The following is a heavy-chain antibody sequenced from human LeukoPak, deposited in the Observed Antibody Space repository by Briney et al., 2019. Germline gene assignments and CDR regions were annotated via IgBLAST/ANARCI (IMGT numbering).Heavy chain of an antibody. CDR1: GYTFTSYA. D-gene: IGHD3-22*01. J-gene: IGHJ6*02. CDR3: ASNDDSSGYYNPRDFYYYYGMDV. V-gene: IGHV1-69*13. Sequence: SVKVSCKASGYTFTSYAMNWVRQAPGQGLEWMGGIIPIFGTANYAQKFQGRVTITADESTSTAYMELSSLRSEDTAVYYCASNDDSSGYYNPRDFYYYYGMDVWGQGTTVTVSS. CDR2: IIPIFGTA.